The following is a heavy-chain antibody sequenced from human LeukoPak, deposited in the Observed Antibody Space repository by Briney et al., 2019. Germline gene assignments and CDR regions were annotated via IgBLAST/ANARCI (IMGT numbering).Heavy chain of an antibody. CDR2: ISWNSGSI. D-gene: IGHD3-10*01. J-gene: IGHJ3*02. CDR3: AKDIDILFGELSGQAFDI. Sequence: GGSLRLSCAASGFTFDDYAMHWVRQAPGKGLEWVSGISWNSGSIGYADSVKGRFTISRDNAKNSLYLQMNSLRAEDTALYYCAKDIDILFGELSGQAFDIWGQGTMVTVSS. V-gene: IGHV3-9*01. CDR1: GFTFDDYA.